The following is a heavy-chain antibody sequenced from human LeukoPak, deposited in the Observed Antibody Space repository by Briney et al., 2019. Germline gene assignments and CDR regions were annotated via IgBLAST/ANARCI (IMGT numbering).Heavy chain of an antibody. CDR3: ARTTMVRGTYYMDV. V-gene: IGHV4-61*01. D-gene: IGHD3-10*01. CDR1: GGSITSGTYC. CDR2: IYYSGST. Sequence: SETLSLTCSVSGGSITSGTYCWSWIRQPPGKGLEWIGYIYYSGSTNYNPSLKSRVTISVDTSKNQFSLKLSSVTAADTAVYYCARTTMVRGTYYMDVWGKGTTVTISS. J-gene: IGHJ6*03.